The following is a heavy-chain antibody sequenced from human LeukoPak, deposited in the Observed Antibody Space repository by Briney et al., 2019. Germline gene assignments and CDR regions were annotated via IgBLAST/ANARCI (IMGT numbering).Heavy chain of an antibody. V-gene: IGHV1-8*03. J-gene: IGHJ3*02. D-gene: IGHD6-19*01. CDR2: INPNNGNL. Sequence: ASVKVSCTASGYTFGSDDINWVRQATGQGLEWMGWINPNNGNLGYAQKFQGRVTITRNTPISTAYMELSSLTSEDTAVYYCARDDSSGWYAFDIWGQGTMVTVSS. CDR3: ARDDSSGWYAFDI. CDR1: GYTFGSDD.